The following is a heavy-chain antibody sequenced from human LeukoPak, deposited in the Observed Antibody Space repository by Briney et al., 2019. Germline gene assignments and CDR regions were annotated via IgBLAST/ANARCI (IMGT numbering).Heavy chain of an antibody. Sequence: ASVKVSCKASGGTFSTYSITWVRQAPGQGLEWMGIINPSGGSTSYAQKFQGRVTMTRDTSTSTVYMELSSLRSEDTAVYYCARHSSLNYYDQWGQGTLVTVSS. CDR2: INPSGGST. CDR1: GGTFSTYS. CDR3: ARHSSLNYYDQ. D-gene: IGHD3-22*01. V-gene: IGHV1-46*01. J-gene: IGHJ4*02.